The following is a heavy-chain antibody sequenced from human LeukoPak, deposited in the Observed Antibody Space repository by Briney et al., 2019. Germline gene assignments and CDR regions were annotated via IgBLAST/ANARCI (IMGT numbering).Heavy chain of an antibody. CDR3: ARHGPHTAMVYFDY. CDR1: GGSISTYY. Sequence: SETLSLTCSVSGGSISTYYWSWIRQPPGKGLEWIGYVYYSGSTTYNPSLKSRVTISVDTSKNQFSLKLSSVTAADTAVYYCARHGPHTAMVYFDYWGQGTLVTVSS. J-gene: IGHJ4*02. V-gene: IGHV4-59*08. CDR2: VYYSGST. D-gene: IGHD5-18*01.